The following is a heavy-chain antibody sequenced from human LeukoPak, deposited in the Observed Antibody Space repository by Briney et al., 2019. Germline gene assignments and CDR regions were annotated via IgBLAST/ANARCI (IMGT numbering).Heavy chain of an antibody. CDR1: GFTFSSYG. CDR2: ISGSGSST. J-gene: IGHJ4*02. CDR3: ARDWFHAIDY. Sequence: GGSLRLSCAASGFTFSSYGMSWVRQAPGKGLEWVSTISGSGSSTYYADSVKGRFTISRDNAKNTLYLQMNSLRAEDTAVYYCARDWFHAIDYWGQGTLVTVSS. D-gene: IGHD2/OR15-2a*01. V-gene: IGHV3-23*01.